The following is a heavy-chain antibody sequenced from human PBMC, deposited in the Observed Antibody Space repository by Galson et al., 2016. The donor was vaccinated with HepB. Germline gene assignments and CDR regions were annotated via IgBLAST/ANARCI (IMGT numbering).Heavy chain of an antibody. CDR2: IKQDGSGK. CDR1: GFSFSAYW. CDR3: ARDRLTSVTRHWTGTTYSYYGMDV. J-gene: IGHJ6*02. D-gene: IGHD1-14*01. Sequence: SLRLSCAASGFSFSAYWMSWVRQSPGKGLAWVANIKQDGSGKYYVDSVKGRFTTSRDNARNSLYLQVNGLRADDTAVYYCARDRLTSVTRHWTGTTYSYYGMDVWGQGTTVTVSS. V-gene: IGHV3-7*03.